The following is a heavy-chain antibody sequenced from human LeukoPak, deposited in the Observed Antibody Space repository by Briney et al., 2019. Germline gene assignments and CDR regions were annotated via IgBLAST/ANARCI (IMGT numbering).Heavy chain of an antibody. J-gene: IGHJ4*02. Sequence: SVKVSCKASGGTFSSHPFTWVRQAPGQGLEWMGEITPIFGAANYAQTFQGRVTITADESTSTVFMELSSLRSEDTAVYYCARDWAVGWLRFGGFFDYWGQGTLVTVSS. CDR2: ITPIFGAA. CDR1: GGTFSSHP. D-gene: IGHD5-12*01. V-gene: IGHV1-69*01. CDR3: ARDWAVGWLRFGGFFDY.